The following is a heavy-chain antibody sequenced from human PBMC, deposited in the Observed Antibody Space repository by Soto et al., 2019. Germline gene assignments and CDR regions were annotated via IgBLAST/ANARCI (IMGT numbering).Heavy chain of an antibody. Sequence: SGPTLVNPAQTLTLTCTFSGFSLTSPGMCVSWIRQPPGKALEWLALIERDDDDKYYSTSLKTRLTISKDTRKNQVVLTMANMDPADTGTFYCALSIMGPRRCNGMDVWGEGTTVTVPS. V-gene: IGHV2-70*13. CDR1: GFSLTSPGMC. CDR2: IERDDDDK. J-gene: IGHJ6*04. CDR3: ALSIMGPRRCNGMDV. D-gene: IGHD3-16*01.